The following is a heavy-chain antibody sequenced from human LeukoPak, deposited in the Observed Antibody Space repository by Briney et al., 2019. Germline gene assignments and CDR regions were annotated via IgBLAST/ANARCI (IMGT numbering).Heavy chain of an antibody. J-gene: IGHJ6*03. V-gene: IGHV3-23*01. D-gene: IGHD1-1*01. CDR3: AKQNVPTTGSNYYMDV. Sequence: GGSLRLSCAASGFTFSGFAMSWVRQAPGKGLEWVSNITDSGERTNYADSVKGRFTISRDKSKNTLYLQMNSLRDEDTAVYYCAKQNVPTTGSNYYMDVWGTGTTVTVSS. CDR1: GFTFSGFA. CDR2: ITDSGERT.